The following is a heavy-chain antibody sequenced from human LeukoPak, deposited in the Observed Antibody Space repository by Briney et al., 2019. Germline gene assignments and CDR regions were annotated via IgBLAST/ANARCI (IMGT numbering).Heavy chain of an antibody. V-gene: IGHV3-48*03. D-gene: IGHD2-2*01. CDR3: AREEVVPAAIDY. CDR2: ISRSGSTI. J-gene: IGHJ4*02. Sequence: GGSLRLSCAASGFTFSSYEMNWVRQAPGKGLEWVSYISRSGSTIYYADSVKGRFTISRDNAKNSLYLQMNSLRAEDTAVYYCAREEVVPAAIDYWGQGTLVTVSS. CDR1: GFTFSSYE.